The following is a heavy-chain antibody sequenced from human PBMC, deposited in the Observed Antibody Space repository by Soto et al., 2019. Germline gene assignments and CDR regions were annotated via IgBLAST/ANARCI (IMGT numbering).Heavy chain of an antibody. CDR2: IHYSGST. Sequence: QLQLQESGPGLVKPSETLSLTCTVSGDSVTISDYYWGWIRQPPGKGLEWIGSIHYSGSTYYNPSLKSRATKSGDTPKKQFSLKLTSVTAADAAVYDCAAHDSGGYYAEYWGQGTLVTVSA. J-gene: IGHJ4*02. CDR1: GDSVTISDYY. V-gene: IGHV4-39*01. CDR3: AAHDSGGYYAEY. D-gene: IGHD3-22*01.